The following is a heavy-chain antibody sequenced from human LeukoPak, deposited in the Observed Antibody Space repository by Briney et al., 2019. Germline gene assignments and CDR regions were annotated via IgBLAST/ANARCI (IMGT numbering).Heavy chain of an antibody. D-gene: IGHD5-18*01. V-gene: IGHV3-23*01. Sequence: PGGSLRLSCAASGFIFSSYSMSWVRRAPGRGLGWVSVITGSGGTTLYADSVQGRFTISRDNSKNTVYLQMSSLRAEDTAVYYCAKTQDTSMIFGYFDYWGQGTLVTVSS. CDR1: GFIFSSYS. J-gene: IGHJ4*02. CDR3: AKTQDTSMIFGYFDY. CDR2: ITGSGGTT.